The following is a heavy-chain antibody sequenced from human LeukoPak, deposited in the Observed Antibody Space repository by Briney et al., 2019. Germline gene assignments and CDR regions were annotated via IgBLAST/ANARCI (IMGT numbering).Heavy chain of an antibody. D-gene: IGHD5-12*01. CDR2: ISGSGGTT. CDR3: ARDPESYSGYDFDF. J-gene: IGHJ4*02. V-gene: IGHV3-23*01. CDR1: GFIFNTYA. Sequence: SGGSLRLSCAASGFIFNTYAMSWVRQAPGRGLEWVSAISGSGGTTYYADSVRGRFTISRDNSKNTLYLQMNSLRAEDTAVYYCARDPESYSGYDFDFWGQGTLVTVSS.